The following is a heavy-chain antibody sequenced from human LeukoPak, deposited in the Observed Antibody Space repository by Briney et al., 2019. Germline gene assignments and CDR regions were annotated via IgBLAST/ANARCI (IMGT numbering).Heavy chain of an antibody. CDR2: IYTSGST. CDR3: ARDTTTDVMRKDAFDI. Sequence: PSETLSLTCTVSGGSISSYYWSWIRQPAGKGLEWIGRIYTSGSTNYNPSLKSRVTISVDTSKNQFSLKLSSVTAADTAVYYCARDTTTDVMRKDAFDIWGQGTMVTVSS. D-gene: IGHD1-1*01. V-gene: IGHV4-4*07. CDR1: GGSISSYY. J-gene: IGHJ3*02.